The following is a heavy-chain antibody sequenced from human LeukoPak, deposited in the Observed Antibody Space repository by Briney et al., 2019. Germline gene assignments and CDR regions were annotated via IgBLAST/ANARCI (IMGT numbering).Heavy chain of an antibody. D-gene: IGHD2-2*01. CDR2: INPNSGGT. CDR3: ARNTDIVVVPAAPLDV. CDR1: GYTLTGYY. V-gene: IGHV1-2*02. J-gene: IGHJ6*04. Sequence: ASVKVSCKASGYTLTGYYMHWVRQAPGQGLEWMGWINPNSGGTNYAQKFQGRVTMTRDTSISTAYMELSRLRSDDTAVYYCARNTDIVVVPAAPLDVWGKGTTVTVSS.